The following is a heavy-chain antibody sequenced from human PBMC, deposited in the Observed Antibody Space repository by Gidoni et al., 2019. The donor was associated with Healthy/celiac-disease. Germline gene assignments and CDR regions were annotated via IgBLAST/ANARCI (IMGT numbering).Heavy chain of an antibody. CDR2: ISSSSSYI. CDR1: GFTFSSYS. CDR3: ARERHSGSPYDYYYGMDV. J-gene: IGHJ6*02. Sequence: EVQLVESGGGLVKPGGSLRLSCAASGFTFSSYSMNWVRQAPGKGLEWVSSISSSSSYIYYADSVKGRFTIARDNAKNSLYLQMNSLRAEDTAVYYCARERHSGSPYDYYYGMDVWGQGTTVTVSS. D-gene: IGHD1-26*01. V-gene: IGHV3-21*01.